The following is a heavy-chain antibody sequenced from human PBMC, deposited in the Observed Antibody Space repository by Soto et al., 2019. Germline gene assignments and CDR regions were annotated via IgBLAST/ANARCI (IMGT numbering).Heavy chain of an antibody. J-gene: IGHJ6*02. CDR3: AKCYLGYSYGYSSTYYYGMDV. CDR1: GFTFRWFG. Sequence: GGSLRLSCAASGFTFRWFGMNWVRQAPGKGLEWVARISNDGSNEYYVDSVKGRFTISRDNSKNTLYLQMNSLRAEDMAVYYCAKCYLGYSYGYSSTYYYGMDVWGQGTTVTVSS. V-gene: IGHV3-30*18. D-gene: IGHD5-18*01. CDR2: ISNDGSNE.